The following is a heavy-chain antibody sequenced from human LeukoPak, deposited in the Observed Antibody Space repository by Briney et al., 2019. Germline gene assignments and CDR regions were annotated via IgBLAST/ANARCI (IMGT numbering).Heavy chain of an antibody. CDR2: IDWNGAST. CDR3: ARGSAMVSDY. Sequence: GGSLRLSRAASGXTFDDYGMSWVRQVAGQGLEWVSGIDWNGASTGYADSVKGRFTISRDNAKKSLYLQMNSLRAEDTALYYCARGSAMVSDYWGQGILVTVSS. J-gene: IGHJ4*02. D-gene: IGHD2-2*01. CDR1: GXTFDDYG. V-gene: IGHV3-20*04.